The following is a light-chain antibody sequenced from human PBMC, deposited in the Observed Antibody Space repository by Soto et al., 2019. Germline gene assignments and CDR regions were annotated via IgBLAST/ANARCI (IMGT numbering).Light chain of an antibody. CDR1: SSDVGRYNY. CDR3: SSYATGSTAYV. Sequence: QSVLAQPASVSGSRGQSITISCTGTSSDVGRYNYVSWYQQYPGKAPKLMISEVSNRPPGVSNRFSGSKSGNTASLTISGLQAEDEADYYCSSYATGSTAYVFGVGTKVTVL. CDR2: EVS. V-gene: IGLV2-14*01. J-gene: IGLJ1*01.